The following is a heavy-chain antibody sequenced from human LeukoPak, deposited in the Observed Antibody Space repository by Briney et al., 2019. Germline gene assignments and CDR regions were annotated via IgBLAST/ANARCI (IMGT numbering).Heavy chain of an antibody. V-gene: IGHV4-30-2*01. J-gene: IGHJ6*02. CDR1: GGSISSGGYS. D-gene: IGHD2/OR15-2a*01. CDR3: TRDRAILNYYYGMDV. Sequence: SETLSLTCAVSGGSISSGGYSWSWIRQPPGKGLEWIGYIYHSGSTYYNPSLKSRVTISVDRSKNQFSLKLSSVTAADTAVYYCTRDRAILNYYYGMDVWGQGTTVTVSS. CDR2: IYHSGST.